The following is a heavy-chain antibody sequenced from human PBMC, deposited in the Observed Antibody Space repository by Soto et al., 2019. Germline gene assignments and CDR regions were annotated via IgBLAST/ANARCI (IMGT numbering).Heavy chain of an antibody. V-gene: IGHV3-66*01. CDR1: GFTVSSNY. CDR2: IYSGGST. D-gene: IGHD4-17*01. CDR3: AREYGDYPYYYYAMDV. J-gene: IGHJ6*02. Sequence: EVQLVESGGGLVQPGGSLRLSCAASGFTVSSNYMSWVRQAPGKGLEWVSVIYSGGSTYYADSVKGRFTISRDNSKNTLYRQMNSLRAEDTAVYYCAREYGDYPYYYYAMDVWGQGTTVTVSS.